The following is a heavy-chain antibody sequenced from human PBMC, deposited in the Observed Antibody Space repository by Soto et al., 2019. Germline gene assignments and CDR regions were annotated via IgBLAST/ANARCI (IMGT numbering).Heavy chain of an antibody. CDR1: GFTFDTYT. J-gene: IGHJ2*01. D-gene: IGHD2-8*02. V-gene: IGHV3-21*01. CDR3: ARGSASKSGHLWYFDL. Sequence: PGGSLRLSCTASGFTFDTYTMNWLRQAPGRGLECVSSSSATTTYKYYASSVEGRCTISRDNSKNSLYLQMNRMGAEDTAVYYCARGSASKSGHLWYFDLWGRGTLVTVSS. CDR2: SSATTTYK.